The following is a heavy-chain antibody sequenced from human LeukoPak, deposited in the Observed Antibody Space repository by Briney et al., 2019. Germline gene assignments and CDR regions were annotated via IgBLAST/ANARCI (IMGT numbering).Heavy chain of an antibody. CDR3: ARDGGIFGVVIKESFDY. V-gene: IGHV3-30-3*01. CDR2: ISYDGSNK. D-gene: IGHD3-3*01. J-gene: IGHJ4*02. Sequence: GRSLRLSCAASGFTFSSYAMHWVRQAPGKGLEWVAVISYDGSNKYYADSVKGRFTISRDNSKNTLYLQMNSLRAEDTAVYYCARDGGIFGVVIKESFDYWGQGTLVTVSS. CDR1: GFTFSSYA.